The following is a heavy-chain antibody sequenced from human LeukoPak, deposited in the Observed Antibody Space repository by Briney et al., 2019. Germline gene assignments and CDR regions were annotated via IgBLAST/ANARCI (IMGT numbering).Heavy chain of an antibody. Sequence: PSETLSLTCAVYGGSFSGYYWGWIRQPPGKGLEWIGEINHSGSTNYNPSLKSRVTISVDTSKNQFSLKLSSVTAADTAVYYCARVRGYSYGPNKYYFVYWGQGTLVTVSS. D-gene: IGHD5-18*01. CDR3: ARVRGYSYGPNKYYFVY. CDR2: INHSGST. CDR1: GGSFSGYY. J-gene: IGHJ4*02. V-gene: IGHV4-34*01.